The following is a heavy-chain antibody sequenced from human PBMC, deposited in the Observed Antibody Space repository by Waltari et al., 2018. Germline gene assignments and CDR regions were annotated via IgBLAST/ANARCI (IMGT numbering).Heavy chain of an antibody. CDR3: AKGRVVLMVYAITPLDY. CDR2: ISGSGGST. CDR1: GFPFSSYA. D-gene: IGHD2-8*01. Sequence: VQLLESGGGLVQPGGSLSLSCAASGFPFSSYAMRWVRPAPGGGLEWVSAISGSGGSTYYADSVKGRFTISRDNSKNTLYLQMNSLRAEDTAVYYCAKGRVVLMVYAITPLDYWGQGTLVTVSS. J-gene: IGHJ4*02. V-gene: IGHV3-23*01.